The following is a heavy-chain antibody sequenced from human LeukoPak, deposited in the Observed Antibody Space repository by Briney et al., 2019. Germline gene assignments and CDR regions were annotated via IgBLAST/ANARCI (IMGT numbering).Heavy chain of an antibody. D-gene: IGHD5-18*01. J-gene: IGHJ4*02. Sequence: QPGGSQRLSCAASGFTFSSYWMHWVRHAPGKGLVWVSRIDSDGSSTNYADSVKGRFTVSRDNAKNTLYLQMNSLRAEDTAVYYCAREWGRGYSYDHWGQGTLVTVSS. CDR3: AREWGRGYSYDH. V-gene: IGHV3-74*01. CDR1: GFTFSSYW. CDR2: IDSDGSST.